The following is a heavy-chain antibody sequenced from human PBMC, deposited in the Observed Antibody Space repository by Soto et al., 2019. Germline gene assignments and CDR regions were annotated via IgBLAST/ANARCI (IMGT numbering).Heavy chain of an antibody. V-gene: IGHV4-30-2*01. CDR3: ARAQFYSGSGNYNNLMFDA. CDR1: GGSIGGVGYS. D-gene: IGHD3-10*01. CDR2: IYYSGTF. J-gene: IGHJ5*02. Sequence: SETLSLTCAVSGGSIGGVGYSWSWIRQPPGGGLEWIGYIYYSGTFLKSPSLKTRLTMSLDMSNNQFSLTLNSMTAADTAVYYCARAQFYSGSGNYNNLMFDAWGQGIQVTVSS.